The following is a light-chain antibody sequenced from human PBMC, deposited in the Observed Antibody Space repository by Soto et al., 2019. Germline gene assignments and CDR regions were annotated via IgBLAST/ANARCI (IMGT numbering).Light chain of an antibody. CDR1: SGHSSSA. V-gene: IGLV4-69*01. CDR2: VNSDGSH. CDR3: QTWGTGWV. J-gene: IGLJ3*02. Sequence: QPVLTQSPSASASLRASVNLTCTLSSGHSSSAIAWHQQQPEKGPRYLMKVNSDGSHTKGDGIPDRFSGSSSGTERYLTISSLQSEDEADYYCQTWGTGWVFGGGTKLTVL.